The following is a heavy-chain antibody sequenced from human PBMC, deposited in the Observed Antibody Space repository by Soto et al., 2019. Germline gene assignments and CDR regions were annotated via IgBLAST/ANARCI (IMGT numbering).Heavy chain of an antibody. D-gene: IGHD6-19*01. V-gene: IGHV1-8*01. Sequence: GASMKVSCKASGYTFTSYDINWVRQATGQGLEWMGWMNPNSGNTGYAQKFQGRVTMTRNTSISTAYMELSSLRSEDTAVYYCAISSGWAGLFGYWGQGTLVTVSS. CDR3: AISSGWAGLFGY. J-gene: IGHJ4*02. CDR1: GYTFTSYD. CDR2: MNPNSGNT.